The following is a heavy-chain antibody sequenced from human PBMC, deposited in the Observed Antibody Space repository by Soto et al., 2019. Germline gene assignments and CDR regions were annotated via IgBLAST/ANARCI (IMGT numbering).Heavy chain of an antibody. J-gene: IGHJ6*02. CDR2: IYNDGTT. CDR1: GLSVRNNY. V-gene: IGHV3-53*01. CDR3: VRPLPSGRNYGMDV. Sequence: EVQLEESGGGLIQPGGSLRLSCTASGLSVRNNYMSWVRQAPGMGLEWVSVIYNDGTTYYADSVNGRFTLSRDTSKNTLSLQMDRLRAEDTAVYYCVRPLPSGRNYGMDVWGQGTTVTVSS. D-gene: IGHD3-10*01.